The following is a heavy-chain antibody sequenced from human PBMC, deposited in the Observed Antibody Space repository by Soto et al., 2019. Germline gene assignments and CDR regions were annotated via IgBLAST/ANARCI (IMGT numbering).Heavy chain of an antibody. CDR3: ARGHRGLYHHDY. Sequence: GGSLRLSCAASGFTFSSYGMHWVRQAPGKGLEWVAVISYDGSNKYYADSVKGRFTISRDNAKNTLYLQMNSLRVDDTAVYYCARGHRGLYHHDYWGQGALVTVS. D-gene: IGHD2-2*01. CDR2: ISYDGSNK. J-gene: IGHJ4*02. V-gene: IGHV3-30*03. CDR1: GFTFSSYG.